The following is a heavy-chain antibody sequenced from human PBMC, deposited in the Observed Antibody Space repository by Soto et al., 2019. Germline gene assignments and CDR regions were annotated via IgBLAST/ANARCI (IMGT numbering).Heavy chain of an antibody. CDR1: GGSISSGGYS. CDR3: ARGHDSSGYYLDY. Sequence: NPSETLSLTCAVSGGSISSGGYSWSWIRQPPGKGLEWIGYIYHSGSTYYNPSLKSRVTISVDRSKNQFSLKLSSVTAADTAVYYCARGHDSSGYYLDYWGQGTLVTVSS. D-gene: IGHD3-22*01. V-gene: IGHV4-30-2*01. CDR2: IYHSGST. J-gene: IGHJ4*02.